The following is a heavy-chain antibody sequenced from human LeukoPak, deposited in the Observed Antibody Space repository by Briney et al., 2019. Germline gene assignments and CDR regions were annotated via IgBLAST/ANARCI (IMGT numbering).Heavy chain of an antibody. CDR3: ARGSGYDWNVYFDY. D-gene: IGHD5-12*01. CDR1: GGSISSGGYY. CDR2: SYYSGLT. Sequence: PSETLSLTCTVSGGSISSGGYYWSWIRHHPGKGLEWIGYSYYSGLTYYNPSLKSRVTISVDTSKNQFSLKLSSVTAADTAVYYYARGSGYDWNVYFDYWGQGTLVTVSS. J-gene: IGHJ4*02. V-gene: IGHV4-31*03.